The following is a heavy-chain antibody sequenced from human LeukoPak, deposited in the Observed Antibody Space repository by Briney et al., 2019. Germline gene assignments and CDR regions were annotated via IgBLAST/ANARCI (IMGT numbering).Heavy chain of an antibody. CDR1: GGSISSSNYY. V-gene: IGHV4-61*10. CDR3: ARGRVSSSTWYSTYYYYFYMDV. Sequence: SETLSLTCSVSGGSISSSNYYWSWIRQPAGKGLEWIGYVDHTGSTNFNPSLNGRVSISRDTTKNLFSLRLRSVTAADTAVYFCARGRVSSSTWYSTYYYYFYMDVWGKGTTVTVSS. D-gene: IGHD1-1*01. CDR2: VDHTGST. J-gene: IGHJ6*03.